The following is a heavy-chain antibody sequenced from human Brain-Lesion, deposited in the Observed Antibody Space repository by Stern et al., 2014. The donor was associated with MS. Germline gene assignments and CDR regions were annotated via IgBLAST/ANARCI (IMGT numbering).Heavy chain of an antibody. Sequence: VQLVESGAEVKKPGASVKVSCKTSGYIFTGYYIHWVRQAPGQGLEWMAPINPNTGGTKYAQKFQGRVTMSRDTSISTAYVELSSLTSDDTAVYYCARDQRGITIFGVVTDYYYLGMDVWGQGTTVTVSS. D-gene: IGHD3-3*01. CDR2: INPNTGGT. CDR1: GYIFTGYY. J-gene: IGHJ6*02. V-gene: IGHV1-2*06. CDR3: ARDQRGITIFGVVTDYYYLGMDV.